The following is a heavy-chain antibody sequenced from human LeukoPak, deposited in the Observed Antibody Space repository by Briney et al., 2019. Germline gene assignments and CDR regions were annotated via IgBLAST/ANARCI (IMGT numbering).Heavy chain of an antibody. CDR3: ARGNVGNRNCYYYTDV. J-gene: IGHJ6*03. CDR2: IYTSGSA. V-gene: IGHV4-4*07. CDR1: GVSFRSYF. Sequence: SETLSLTCTDSGVSFRSYFWSWVRQPARGGLEWIGRIYTSGSANYNPSLKSRVTISVDESKNQFSLNVNSVTAADTAVYYCARGNVGNRNCYYYTDVWGKGTTVIVSS.